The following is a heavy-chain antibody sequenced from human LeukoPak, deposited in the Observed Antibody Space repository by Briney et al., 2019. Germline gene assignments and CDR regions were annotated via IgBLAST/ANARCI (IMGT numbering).Heavy chain of an antibody. CDR2: ISAYNGNT. V-gene: IGHV1-18*01. CDR3: AKCSLRYYDSSPYAFDI. CDR1: GYTFTSYG. J-gene: IGHJ3*02. Sequence: ASVKVSCKASGYTFTSYGISWVRQAPGQGLEWMGWISAYNGNTNYAQKLQGRVTVTTDTSTSTAYMELRSLRSDDTAVYYCAKCSLRYYDSSPYAFDIWGQGTMVTVSS. D-gene: IGHD3-22*01.